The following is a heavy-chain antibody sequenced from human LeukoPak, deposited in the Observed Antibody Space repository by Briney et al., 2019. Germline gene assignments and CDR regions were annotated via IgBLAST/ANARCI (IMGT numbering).Heavy chain of an antibody. CDR1: GYTFTSYD. CDR3: ARALRGSTVTTFGPLGY. CDR2: MNPNSGNT. J-gene: IGHJ4*02. V-gene: IGHV1-8*01. Sequence: ASVRVSCKASGYTFTSYDINWVRQATGQGLEWMGWMNPNSGNTGYAQKFQGRVTMTRNTSISTAYMELSSLRSEDTAVYYCARALRGSTVTTFGPLGYWGQGTLVTVSS. D-gene: IGHD4-17*01.